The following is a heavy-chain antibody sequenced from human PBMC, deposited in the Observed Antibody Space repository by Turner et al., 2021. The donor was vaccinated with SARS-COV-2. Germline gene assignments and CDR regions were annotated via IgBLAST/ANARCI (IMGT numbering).Heavy chain of an antibody. CDR2: ISWNSGSI. J-gene: IGHJ6*02. V-gene: IGHV3-9*01. CDR3: AKSSKLLRFLEWLPEDYYYGMDV. D-gene: IGHD3-3*01. CDR1: GFTFDDYA. Sequence: EVPLVESGGGLVQSGRSLRLSCAASGFTFDDYAMHWVRQAPGKGLEWVSRISWNSGSIVYADSVKGRFTISRDNAKNSLYLQMNSLRAEDTALYYCAKSSKLLRFLEWLPEDYYYGMDVWGQGTTVTVSS.